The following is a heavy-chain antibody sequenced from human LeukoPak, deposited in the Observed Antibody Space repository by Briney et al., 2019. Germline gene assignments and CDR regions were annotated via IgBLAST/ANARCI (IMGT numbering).Heavy chain of an antibody. J-gene: IGHJ4*02. V-gene: IGHV3-48*01. CDR2: ISSSGSSI. D-gene: IGHD2-2*01. CDR1: GFTFSSYW. CDR3: AKGVIVVVSAARGFEY. Sequence: PGGSLRLSCAASGFTFSSYWMSWVRQAPGKGLEWVSYISSSGSSIYYADSVKGRFTISRDNSKNTLYLQMNGLRAEDTAVYYCAKGVIVVVSAARGFEYWGQGIRVTVSS.